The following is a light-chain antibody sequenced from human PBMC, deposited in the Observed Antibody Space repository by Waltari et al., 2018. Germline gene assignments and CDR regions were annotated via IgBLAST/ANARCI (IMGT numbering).Light chain of an antibody. Sequence: QSALTQPASAPGSPGQPITIPCTGTRSEVGSYHLLSWYQQHPGEAPKLVIYEVSQRPSVVSNRFSGSKSGNTASLTISGLQAEYEADYYCCSYAGSSTLVFGGGTKLTVL. CDR2: EVS. CDR1: RSEVGSYHL. V-gene: IGLV2-23*02. J-gene: IGLJ2*01. CDR3: CSYAGSSTLV.